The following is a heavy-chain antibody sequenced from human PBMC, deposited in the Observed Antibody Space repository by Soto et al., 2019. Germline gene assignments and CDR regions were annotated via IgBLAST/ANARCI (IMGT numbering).Heavy chain of an antibody. V-gene: IGHV4-4*07. CDR2: IYATGTT. J-gene: IGHJ5*02. CDR3: VRNGTKTLRDWFDP. CDR1: CSSISGFY. D-gene: IGHD1-1*01. Sequence: WESLSLTCTVSCSSISGFYWSLIRNSAGNGLEWIGRIYATGTTDYNPSLKSRVMMSVDTSKKQFSLKLRSVTAADTAVYYCVRNGTKTLRDWFDPGGQGTSFTVSS.